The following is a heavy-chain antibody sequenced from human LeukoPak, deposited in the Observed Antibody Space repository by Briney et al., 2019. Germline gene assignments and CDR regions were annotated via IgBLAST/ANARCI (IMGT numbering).Heavy chain of an antibody. CDR1: GYRFTTYF. V-gene: IGHV1-46*01. D-gene: IGHD3-22*01. J-gene: IGHJ4*02. Sequence: ASVKVSCKASGYRFTTYFIHWVRQAPGQGLEWMGLISLRGGDTTYAQSFQGRVSMTRDTSTTTVYMELTSLRAEDTAVYYCARDYGDSSGYNDYWGQGTLVTVSS. CDR2: ISLRGGDT. CDR3: ARDYGDSSGYNDY.